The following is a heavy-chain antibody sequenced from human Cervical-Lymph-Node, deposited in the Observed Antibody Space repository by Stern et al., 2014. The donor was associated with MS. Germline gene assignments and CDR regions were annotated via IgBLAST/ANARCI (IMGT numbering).Heavy chain of an antibody. J-gene: IGHJ6*02. D-gene: IGHD6-19*01. CDR1: GYTFTNYN. Sequence: VQLVESGAEVKKPGASVKVSCKASGYTFTNYNMHWVRQAPGKGLEWMGIINPSGGSTNYAQKFQGRVTMTRDTSTSTVYMELSSLRSEDTAVYYCAREVAGHRLGMMDVWGQGTTVTVSS. CDR2: INPSGGST. V-gene: IGHV1-46*01. CDR3: AREVAGHRLGMMDV.